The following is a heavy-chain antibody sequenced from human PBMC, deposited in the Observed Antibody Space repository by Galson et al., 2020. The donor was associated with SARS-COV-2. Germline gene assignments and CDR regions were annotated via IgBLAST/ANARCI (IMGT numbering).Heavy chain of an antibody. CDR2: FDTEDGET. D-gene: IGHD6-19*01. J-gene: IGHJ4*02. V-gene: IGHV1-24*01. Sequence: GASLKISRKVSGYTLTDLYLHWVRPAPGKGLEWMGGFDTEDGETIYAQKFQGRVTMTEDTSTDTTYMELSRLRAEDTAVYYCATVYAAYSSGWALDYVGQGTRVTGAS. CDR3: ATVYAAYSSGWALDY. CDR1: GYTLTDLY.